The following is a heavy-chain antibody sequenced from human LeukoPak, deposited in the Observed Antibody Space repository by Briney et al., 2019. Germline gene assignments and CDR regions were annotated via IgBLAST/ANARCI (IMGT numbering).Heavy chain of an antibody. CDR3: AKDGGEWELDY. D-gene: IGHD1-26*01. Sequence: GGSLRLSCAASGFTFDDYAMHWVRQAPGKGLEWVSGISWNSGSIGYADSVKGRFTISRDNAKNSLYLQMNSLRAEDTALYYCAKDGGEWELDYWGQGTLVTVSS. V-gene: IGHV3-9*01. CDR2: ISWNSGSI. CDR1: GFTFDDYA. J-gene: IGHJ4*02.